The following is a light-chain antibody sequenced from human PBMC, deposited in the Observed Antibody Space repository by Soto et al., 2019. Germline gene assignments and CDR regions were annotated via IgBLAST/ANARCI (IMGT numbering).Light chain of an antibody. J-gene: IGLJ1*01. Sequence: QSVLTQPPSVSGSPGQSVTISCTGTDSDVGTFNRVSWYQQPPGTAPKLMIYDVNNRPSGVPDRFSGSKSGNTASLTISGLQAEDEADYYCSSYTSSSTYVFGTGTKLTVL. CDR2: DVN. CDR1: DSDVGTFNR. CDR3: SSYTSSSTYV. V-gene: IGLV2-18*02.